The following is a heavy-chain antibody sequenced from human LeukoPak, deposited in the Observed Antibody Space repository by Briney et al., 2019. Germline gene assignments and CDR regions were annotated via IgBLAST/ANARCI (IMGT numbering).Heavy chain of an antibody. Sequence: GGSLRLSCAASGFTFSNAWMSWVRQAPGKGLEWVGRIQSKTDGGTTDYAAPVKGRFTISRDDSKSIAYLQMDSLKTEDTAVYYCTRAGRYCSGGSCYSFYWGQGTLVTVSS. D-gene: IGHD2-15*01. V-gene: IGHV3-15*01. J-gene: IGHJ4*02. CDR1: GFTFSNAW. CDR3: TRAGRYCSGGSCYSFY. CDR2: IQSKTDGGTT.